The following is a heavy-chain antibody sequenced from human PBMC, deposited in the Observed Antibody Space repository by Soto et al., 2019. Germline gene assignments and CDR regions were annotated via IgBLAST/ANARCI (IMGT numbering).Heavy chain of an antibody. D-gene: IGHD3-10*01. Sequence: ESGGGLVQPGGSLGLSCAASGFTFSSYWMSWVRLAPGKGLEWVAHIKQSGSDRYYVDSVRGRFTISRDNATNSLYLQMNSLRVEDTAMYYCASVKSWAVSPWGQGTLVTVSS. V-gene: IGHV3-7*01. CDR3: ASVKSWAVSP. J-gene: IGHJ5*02. CDR1: GFTFSSYW. CDR2: IKQSGSDR.